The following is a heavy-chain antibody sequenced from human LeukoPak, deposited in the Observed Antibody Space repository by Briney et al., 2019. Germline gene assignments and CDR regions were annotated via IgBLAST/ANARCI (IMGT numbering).Heavy chain of an antibody. CDR2: IYYSGST. CDR1: CGSISSSSYY. V-gene: IGHV4-39*01. Sequence: PADTLSLTCTVWCGSISSSSYYGGWLRQPPGRGVEWIGSIYYSGSTYYNPSLKSRVTISVDTSKNQFSLKLSSVTAADTAVYFCARGPYSYDSSGAFDIWGQGTMVTVSS. CDR3: ARGPYSYDSSGAFDI. D-gene: IGHD3-22*01. J-gene: IGHJ3*02.